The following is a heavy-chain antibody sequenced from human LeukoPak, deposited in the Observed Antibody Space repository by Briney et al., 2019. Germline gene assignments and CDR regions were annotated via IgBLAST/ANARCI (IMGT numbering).Heavy chain of an antibody. CDR3: ARAIVGVTPVFDC. V-gene: IGHV4-59*08. J-gene: IGHJ4*02. Sequence: PSETLSLTCTVSGGSISSYYWSWIRQPPGKGLEWIGSISHSGRTYYNPSLKSRVTISVDTSKNQFSLKLGSVTAADTAVYYCARAIVGVTPVFDCWGQGTLVTVSS. CDR1: GGSISSYY. CDR2: ISHSGRT. D-gene: IGHD1-26*01.